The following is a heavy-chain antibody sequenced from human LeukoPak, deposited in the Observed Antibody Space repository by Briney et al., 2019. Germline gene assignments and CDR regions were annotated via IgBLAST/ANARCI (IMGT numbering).Heavy chain of an antibody. V-gene: IGHV4-31*03. CDR2: IYYSGST. CDR1: GGSISSGGYY. Sequence: SQTLSLTCTVSGGSISSGGYYWSWIRQHPGTGLEWIGYIYYSGSTYYNPSLKSRVTISVDTSKNQFSLKLSSVTAADTAVYYCARDDDSDAFDIWGQGTMVTVSS. D-gene: IGHD2-21*02. CDR3: ARDDDSDAFDI. J-gene: IGHJ3*02.